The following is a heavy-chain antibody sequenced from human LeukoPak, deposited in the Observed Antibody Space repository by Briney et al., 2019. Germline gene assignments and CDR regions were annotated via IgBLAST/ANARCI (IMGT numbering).Heavy chain of an antibody. CDR1: GGSFSGYY. J-gene: IGHJ5*02. Sequence: PSETLSLTCAVYGGSFSGYYRSWIRQPPGKGLEWIAEINLSGSTTYNPPCRSRVIISVDTSKNQFSRKLTAVKATATAVFYWARDHRHRTGWRGQLWFDPWGQGTLVTVSS. CDR2: INLSGST. CDR3: ARDHRHRTGWRGQLWFDP. D-gene: IGHD6-19*01. V-gene: IGHV4-34*01.